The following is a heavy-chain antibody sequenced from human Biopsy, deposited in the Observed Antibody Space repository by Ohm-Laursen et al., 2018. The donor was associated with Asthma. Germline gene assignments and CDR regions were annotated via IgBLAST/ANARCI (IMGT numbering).Heavy chain of an antibody. CDR3: ARAYGGSFFSGSFDI. D-gene: IGHD4-23*01. J-gene: IGHJ3*02. CDR2: ISSDGSHE. CDR1: EFSFSNYG. Sequence: SLRLSCAASEFSFSNYGMRWVRQAPGKGLEWVALISSDGSHEFYADSVKGRFTISRDNSKNTMYLHMSSLRAEDTAVYYCARAYGGSFFSGSFDIWGQGTMVTVSS. V-gene: IGHV3-30*03.